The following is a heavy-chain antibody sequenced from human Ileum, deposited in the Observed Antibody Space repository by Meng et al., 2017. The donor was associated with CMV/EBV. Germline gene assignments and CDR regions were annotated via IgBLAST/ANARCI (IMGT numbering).Heavy chain of an antibody. CDR1: GDSLSTGDYY. CDR3: AREGGGWYFDS. J-gene: IGHJ4*02. D-gene: IGHD6-19*01. V-gene: IGHV4-30-4*01. CDR2: IYYSGST. Sequence: QGQLQEPGPGLGKPSQTLSLTCPVSGDSLSTGDYYWSWIRQPPGKGPEWIGYIYYSGSTLYNPSLKSPVTISLDKSKNQFSLRLRSVTAADTAVYFCAREGGGWYFDSWGQGTLVTVSS.